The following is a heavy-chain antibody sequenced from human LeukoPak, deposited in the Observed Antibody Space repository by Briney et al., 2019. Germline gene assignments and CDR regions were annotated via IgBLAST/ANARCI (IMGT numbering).Heavy chain of an antibody. CDR2: IYTSGST. V-gene: IGHV4-61*02. Sequence: SETLSLTCTVSGGSISCGSYYWSWIRQPAGKGLEWIGRIYTSGSTNYNPSLKSRVTISVDTSKNQFSLKLSSVTAADTAVYYCARDLRCSGGSCYSVSWFDPWGQGTLVTVSS. D-gene: IGHD2-15*01. CDR1: GGSISCGSYY. CDR3: ARDLRCSGGSCYSVSWFDP. J-gene: IGHJ5*02.